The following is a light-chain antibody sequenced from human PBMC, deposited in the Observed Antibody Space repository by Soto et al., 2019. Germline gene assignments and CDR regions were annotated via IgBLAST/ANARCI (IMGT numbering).Light chain of an antibody. CDR2: WAS. J-gene: IGKJ4*01. Sequence: DIVMTQSPDSLAVSLGERATINCKSSQSLLYSLNNKNYLAWYQQKPGQPPKLLIHWASTREYGVPDRFTASGSGTDFTLTISSLQTEDVAVYDCKQYYGAPLTFGGGTKVEIK. CDR1: QSLLYSLNNKNY. CDR3: KQYYGAPLT. V-gene: IGKV4-1*01.